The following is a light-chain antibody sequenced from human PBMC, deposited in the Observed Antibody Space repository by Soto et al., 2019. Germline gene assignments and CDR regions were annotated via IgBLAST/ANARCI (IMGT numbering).Light chain of an antibody. CDR1: QSVTKY. J-gene: IGKJ5*01. V-gene: IGKV3-20*01. CDR2: DAT. Sequence: EIVLTQSPCTLSLSPGERANLSCRASQSVTKYLAWYQQKPGQTPSLLIYDATGRAAGIPDRFSGSGSETDFSLTINRLEPEDFAVYFCQQYGSSPITFGQGTRLRL. CDR3: QQYGSSPIT.